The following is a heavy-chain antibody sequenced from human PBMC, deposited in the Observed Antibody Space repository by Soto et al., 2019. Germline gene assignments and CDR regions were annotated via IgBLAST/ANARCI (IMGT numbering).Heavy chain of an antibody. D-gene: IGHD2-8*02. CDR1: GFTFSSYA. J-gene: IGHJ3*02. CDR2: ISGSGGST. V-gene: IGHV3-23*01. CDR3: AKATATGGGAFDI. Sequence: PGGSLRLSCAAPGFTFSSYAMSWVRQAPGKGLEWVSAISGSGGSTYYADSVKGRFTISRDNSKNTVYLQMNSLTAGDTALYYCAKATATGGGAFDICGQGTMVTVSS.